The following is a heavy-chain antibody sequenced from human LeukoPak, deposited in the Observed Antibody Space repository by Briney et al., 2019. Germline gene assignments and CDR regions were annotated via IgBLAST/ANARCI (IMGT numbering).Heavy chain of an antibody. Sequence: GGSLRLSCAASGFTFSSYAMSWVRQAPGKGLEWVSAISGSGGSTYYAASVKGRFTVSRDNSKNTLYLQMNSLRAEDTAVYYCAKAYSSGCLDCWGQGTLVTVSS. D-gene: IGHD6-19*01. CDR1: GFTFSSYA. CDR2: ISGSGGST. V-gene: IGHV3-23*01. J-gene: IGHJ4*02. CDR3: AKAYSSGCLDC.